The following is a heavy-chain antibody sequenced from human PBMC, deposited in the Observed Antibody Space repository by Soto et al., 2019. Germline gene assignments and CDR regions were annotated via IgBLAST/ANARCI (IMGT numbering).Heavy chain of an antibody. CDR1: GFTFSSYS. J-gene: IGHJ1*01. Sequence: GGSLRLSCAASGFTFSSYSMNWVRQAPGKGLEWVSYISSSSSTIYYADSVKGRSTISRDNSKNTLYLQMNSLRAEDTAVYYCAKEELDYYDSSGFFQHWGQGTLVTVSS. CDR3: AKEELDYYDSSGFFQH. D-gene: IGHD3-22*01. V-gene: IGHV3-48*01. CDR2: ISSSSSTI.